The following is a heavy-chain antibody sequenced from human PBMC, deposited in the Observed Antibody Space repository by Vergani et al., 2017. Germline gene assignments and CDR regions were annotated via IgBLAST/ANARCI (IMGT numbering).Heavy chain of an antibody. Sequence: EVQLVESGGGLVQPGRSLRLSCTASGFTFGDYAMSWFRQAPGKGLEWVGFIRSKAYGGTTEYAASVKGRFTISRDDSKSIAYLQMNSLKTEDTAVYYCTRDQGLGIAVAGPDDWGQGTLVTVSS. D-gene: IGHD6-19*01. V-gene: IGHV3-49*03. CDR2: IRSKAYGGTT. CDR3: TRDQGLGIAVAGPDD. J-gene: IGHJ4*02. CDR1: GFTFGDYA.